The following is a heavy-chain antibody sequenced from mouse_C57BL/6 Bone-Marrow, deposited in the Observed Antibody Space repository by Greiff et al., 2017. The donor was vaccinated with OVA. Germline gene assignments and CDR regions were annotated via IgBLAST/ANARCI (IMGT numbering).Heavy chain of an antibody. D-gene: IGHD2-1*01. Sequence: DVMLVESGGDLVKPGGSLKLSCAASGFTFSSYGLSWVRQTPDKRLEWVATISSGGSYTYYPDSVKGRFTISRDNAKNTLYLQMSSLKSEDTAMYYCARPRGMRGNYGGAMDYWGQGTSVTVSS. V-gene: IGHV5-6*02. J-gene: IGHJ4*01. CDR3: ARPRGMRGNYGGAMDY. CDR1: GFTFSSYG. CDR2: ISSGGSYT.